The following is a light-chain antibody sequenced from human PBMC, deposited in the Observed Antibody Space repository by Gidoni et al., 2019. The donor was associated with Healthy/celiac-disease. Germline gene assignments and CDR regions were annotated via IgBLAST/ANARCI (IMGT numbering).Light chain of an antibody. V-gene: IGLV2-14*01. CDR2: EVS. CDR1: SSDVGGYNY. J-gene: IGLJ1*01. Sequence: QSALTQPASVSGSPGKSITISCTGTSSDVGGYNYVSWYQQHPGKAPKLMIYEVSNRPSGVSNRFSGSKSGHTASLTISGLQAEDEADYYCSSYTSSSNPYVFGTGTKVTVL. CDR3: SSYTSSSNPYV.